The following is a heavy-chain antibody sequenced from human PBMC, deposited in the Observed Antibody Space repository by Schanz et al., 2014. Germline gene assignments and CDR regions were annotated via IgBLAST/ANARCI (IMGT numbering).Heavy chain of an antibody. D-gene: IGHD1-1*01. CDR3: ARDHVATTDYDYLFYYLDV. CDR1: GYTFISYG. J-gene: IGHJ6*03. V-gene: IGHV1-46*01. CDR2: INPSGGGT. Sequence: QVQLVQSGAEVRKPGASVKVSCKASGYTFISYGISWVRQAPGQGLEWMGIINPSGGGTSYALRFQDRVTVTRDTSRSTVYMELSSLRSEDTAVYYCARDHVATTDYDYLFYYLDVWATGITVIVSS.